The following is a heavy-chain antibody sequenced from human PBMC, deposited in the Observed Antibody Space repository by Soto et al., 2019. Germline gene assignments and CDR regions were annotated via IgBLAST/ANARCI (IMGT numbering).Heavy chain of an antibody. CDR3: ARDLGYYASDGYFDY. CDR2: ISESGGSA. CDR1: GFTFSIYA. D-gene: IGHD3-22*01. V-gene: IGHV3-23*01. J-gene: IGHJ4*02. Sequence: PGGSLRLSCAASGFTFSIYAMSWVRQVPGKGLEWVSTISESGGSAYYADSVKGRFTISRDNSKNSLYLQMNSLRAEDTAVYYCARDLGYYASDGYFDYWGQGTLVTVSS.